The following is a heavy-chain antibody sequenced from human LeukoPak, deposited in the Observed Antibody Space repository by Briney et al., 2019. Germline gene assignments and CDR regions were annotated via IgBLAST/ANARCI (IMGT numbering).Heavy chain of an antibody. D-gene: IGHD2-2*01. CDR2: ISSSGSTI. V-gene: IGHV3-11*01. J-gene: IGHJ4*02. Sequence: GGSLRLSCAASGFTFSDYYMSWIRQAPGKGLEWVSYISSSGSTIYYADSVKGRFTISRDNAKNSLYLQMNSLRAEDTAVYYCAAASRDIVVVPAAMPLDYWGQGTLVTVSS. CDR1: GFTFSDYY. CDR3: AAASRDIVVVPAAMPLDY.